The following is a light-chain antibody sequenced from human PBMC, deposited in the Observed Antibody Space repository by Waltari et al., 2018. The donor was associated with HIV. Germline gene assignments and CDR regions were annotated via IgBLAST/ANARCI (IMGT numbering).Light chain of an antibody. V-gene: IGKV4-1*01. CDR1: RSVLYSSRHKNY. CDR2: WAS. CDR3: QQYYSTPLT. J-gene: IGKJ4*01. Sequence: DIVMTHSPDSMVVSLGERATINCKSSRSVLYSSRHKNYLAWYQNKPGQPPKLLIYWASTRESGVPDRFSGSASGTDFTLTISSLQAEDVAVYYCQQYYSTPLTFGGGTKVEIK.